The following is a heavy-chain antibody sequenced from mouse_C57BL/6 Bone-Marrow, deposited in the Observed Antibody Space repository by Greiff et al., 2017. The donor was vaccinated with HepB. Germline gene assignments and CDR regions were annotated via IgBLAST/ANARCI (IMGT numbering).Heavy chain of an antibody. D-gene: IGHD1-1*01. CDR2: IRNKANNHAT. CDR3: TSRFITTVVAKAY. Sequence: DVKLVESGGGLVQPGGSMKLSCAASGFTFSDAWMDWVRQSPEKGLEWVAEIRNKANNHATYYAESVKGRFTISRDDSKSSVYLQMNSLRAEDTGIYYCTSRFITTVVAKAYWGQGTLVTVSA. J-gene: IGHJ3*01. V-gene: IGHV6-6*01. CDR1: GFTFSDAW.